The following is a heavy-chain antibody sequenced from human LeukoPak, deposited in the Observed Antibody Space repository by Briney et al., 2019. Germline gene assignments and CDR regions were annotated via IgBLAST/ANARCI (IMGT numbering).Heavy chain of an antibody. D-gene: IGHD3-16*01. V-gene: IGHV3-7*03. Sequence: GGSLRLSCAASGFTFSSYWMSWVRQAPGKGLEWVANIKQDGSEKYYVDSVKGRFTISRDNPNNSLYLQINSLRAEDTAVYYCARDGGPYRYYFDYWGQGTLVTVSS. CDR3: ARDGGPYRYYFDY. CDR1: GFTFSSYW. CDR2: IKQDGSEK. J-gene: IGHJ4*02.